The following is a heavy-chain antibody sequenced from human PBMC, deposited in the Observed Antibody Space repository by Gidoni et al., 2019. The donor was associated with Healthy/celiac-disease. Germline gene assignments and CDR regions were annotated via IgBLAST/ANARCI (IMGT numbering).Heavy chain of an antibody. D-gene: IGHD4-4*01. V-gene: IGHV3-15*01. CDR3: TTGAVTGRVYYYYMDV. Sequence: EVQLVESGGGLVKPGGSLRLSCAASGFTFSNAWMSWVRQAPGKGLEWVGRIKSKTDGGTTDYAAPVKGRFTISRDDSKNTLYLQMNSLKTEDTAVYYCTTGAVTGRVYYYYMDVWGKGTTVTVSS. J-gene: IGHJ6*03. CDR2: IKSKTDGGTT. CDR1: GFTFSNAW.